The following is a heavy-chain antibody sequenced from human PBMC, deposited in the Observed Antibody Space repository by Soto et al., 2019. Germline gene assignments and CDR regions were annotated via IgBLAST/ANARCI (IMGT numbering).Heavy chain of an antibody. D-gene: IGHD2-8*01. J-gene: IGHJ5*02. CDR1: GYTFTGYY. CDR2: INPNGGGT. CDR3: ARGTWQGRFDP. Sequence: QVQLVQSGAEVKKPGASVKVSCKASGYTFTGYYIHWVRQAPGQGLEWMGWINPNGGGTNYAQQFQGGVTMTGDTSISTAYMEMSSVGSDDTAVYYCARGTWQGRFDPWGQGTLVTVSS. V-gene: IGHV1-2*02.